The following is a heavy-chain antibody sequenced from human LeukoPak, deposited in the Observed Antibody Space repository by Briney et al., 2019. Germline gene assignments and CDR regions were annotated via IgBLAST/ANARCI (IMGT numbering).Heavy chain of an antibody. CDR1: GFTFSSYG. D-gene: IGHD3-10*01. J-gene: IGHJ4*02. Sequence: GGSLRLSCAASGFTFSSYGMHWVRQAPGKGLEWVAVISYDGSNKYYADSVKGRFTISRDNSKNTLYLQMNSLRAEDTAVYYCAKYPTYYYGSGSPRGYWGQGTLVTVSS. V-gene: IGHV3-30*18. CDR3: AKYPTYYYGSGSPRGY. CDR2: ISYDGSNK.